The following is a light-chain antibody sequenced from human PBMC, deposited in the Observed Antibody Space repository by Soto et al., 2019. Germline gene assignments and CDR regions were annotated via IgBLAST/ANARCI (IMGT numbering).Light chain of an antibody. Sequence: ESVLTQSPGTLCLSPGERATLSSRASQSVSSSYLAWYQQKPGQAPRLLIYGASSRATGIPDRFSGSGAGAYFNLTISRLETADFGVYYCQQYGSSHTFGQGTRLENK. J-gene: IGKJ5*01. CDR1: QSVSSSY. CDR2: GAS. CDR3: QQYGSSHT. V-gene: IGKV3-20*01.